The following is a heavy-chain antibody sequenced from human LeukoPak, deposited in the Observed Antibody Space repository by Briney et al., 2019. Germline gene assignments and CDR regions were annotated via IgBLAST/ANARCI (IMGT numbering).Heavy chain of an antibody. CDR3: AYSVVPGVLFDY. CDR2: IYHSGST. Sequence: PSETLSLTCAVSGGSISSSNWWSWVRQPPGKGLGWIGEIYHSGSTNYNPSLKSRVTISVDKSKNQFSLKLSSVTAADTAVYYCAYSVVPGVLFDYWGQGTLVTVSS. V-gene: IGHV4-4*02. J-gene: IGHJ4*02. CDR1: GGSISSSNW. D-gene: IGHD2-15*01.